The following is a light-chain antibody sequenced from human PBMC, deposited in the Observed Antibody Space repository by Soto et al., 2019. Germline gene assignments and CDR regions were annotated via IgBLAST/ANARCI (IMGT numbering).Light chain of an antibody. V-gene: IGKV1-39*01. CDR1: QSISSS. Sequence: DIQMTQSPSSLSASVGDRVTITCRASQSISSSLNWYQQRPGKAPKLLIYGALSLQSGVPSRFSGSGSGTDFTLTISSLQPEDFATYYCQQSYRTPPTFGQGTKVEIK. CDR3: QQSYRTPPT. J-gene: IGKJ1*01. CDR2: GAL.